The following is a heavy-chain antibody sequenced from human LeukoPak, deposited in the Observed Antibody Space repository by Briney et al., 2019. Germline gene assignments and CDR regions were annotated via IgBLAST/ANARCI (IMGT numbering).Heavy chain of an antibody. Sequence: ASVKVSCKASGYTFTSYGISWVRQAPGQGLEWMGWISAYNGNTNYAQKLQGRVTMTTDTSTGTAYMELRSLRPDHTAVYYCARDLGVPSRYCFDYWGQGTLVTVSS. V-gene: IGHV1-18*01. CDR3: ARDLGVPSRYCFDY. J-gene: IGHJ4*02. D-gene: IGHD1-14*01. CDR2: ISAYNGNT. CDR1: GYTFTSYG.